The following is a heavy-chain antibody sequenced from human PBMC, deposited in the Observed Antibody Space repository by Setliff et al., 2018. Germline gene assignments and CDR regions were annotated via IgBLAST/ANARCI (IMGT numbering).Heavy chain of an antibody. V-gene: IGHV4-59*12. J-gene: IGHJ4*02. CDR3: ARRETYYNFWSGYYAY. D-gene: IGHD3-3*01. CDR2: IYYSGST. Sequence: SETLSLTCTVSGGSISSYYWSWIRQPPGKGLEWIGYIYYSGSTYYNPSLKSRATISVDTSKNQFSLKLSSVTAADTAVYYCARRETYYNFWSGYYAYWGQGTLVTVSS. CDR1: GGSISSYY.